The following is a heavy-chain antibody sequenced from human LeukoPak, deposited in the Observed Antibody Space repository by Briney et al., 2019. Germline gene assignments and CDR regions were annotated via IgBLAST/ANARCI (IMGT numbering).Heavy chain of an antibody. Sequence: PGGSLRLSCAASGFTFSSYAMSWVRQAPGKGLEWVSAISGSGGSTYYADSVKGRFTISRDNSKNTLYLQMNSLRAEDTAVYYCAKDLRNSELISRADPYYYYGMDVWGQGTTVTVSS. D-gene: IGHD1-26*01. CDR1: GFTFSSYA. CDR2: ISGSGGST. V-gene: IGHV3-23*01. CDR3: AKDLRNSELISRADPYYYYGMDV. J-gene: IGHJ6*02.